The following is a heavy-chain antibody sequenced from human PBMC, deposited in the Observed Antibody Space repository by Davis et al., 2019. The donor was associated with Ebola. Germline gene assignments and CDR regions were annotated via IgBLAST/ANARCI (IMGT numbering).Heavy chain of an antibody. Sequence: GGSLRLSCAASGFTFSSYWMSWVRQAPGKGLEWVANINQDGSEKYFVDSVKGRFTISRDNAKSSLYLHMNSLRADDTAVYYCARDFGGYYDWYFDLWGRGTLVTVSS. V-gene: IGHV3-7*03. D-gene: IGHD3-22*01. CDR1: GFTFSSYW. CDR3: ARDFGGYYDWYFDL. CDR2: INQDGSEK. J-gene: IGHJ2*01.